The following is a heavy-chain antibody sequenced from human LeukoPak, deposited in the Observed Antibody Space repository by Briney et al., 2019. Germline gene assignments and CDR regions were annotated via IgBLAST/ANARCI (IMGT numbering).Heavy chain of an antibody. CDR3: ARVPVYPAAVFPYNWFDP. V-gene: IGHV1-2*02. CDR1: GYTFTGYY. Sequence: ASVKVSCKASGYTFTGYYMHWVRQAPGQGLEWMGWINPNSGGTNYAQKFQGRVTMTRDTSISTAYMELRSLRSDDTAVYYCARVPVYPAAVFPYNWFDPWGQGTLVTVSS. CDR2: INPNSGGT. J-gene: IGHJ5*02. D-gene: IGHD2-2*01.